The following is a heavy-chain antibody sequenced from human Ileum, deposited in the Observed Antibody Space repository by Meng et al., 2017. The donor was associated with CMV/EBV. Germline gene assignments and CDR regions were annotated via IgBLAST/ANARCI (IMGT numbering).Heavy chain of an antibody. CDR1: GLSLRAYR. J-gene: IGHJ4*02. V-gene: IGHV3-21*01. CDR3: VSGVDPPFDY. CDR2: SDTTGTDL. D-gene: IGHD3-10*01. Sequence: LSLTCAVSGLSLRAYRMHWVRQAPGKGLEWISYSDTTGTDLSYADSVKGRFTISRDNAKNSLFLQMNSLRVDDTAVYYCVSGVDPPFDYWGQGTLVTVSS.